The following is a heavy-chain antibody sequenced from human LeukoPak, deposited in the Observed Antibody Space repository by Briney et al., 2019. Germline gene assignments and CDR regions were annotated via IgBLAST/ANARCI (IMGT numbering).Heavy chain of an antibody. CDR1: GITLSNYG. CDR2: ISDSGGRT. V-gene: IGHV3-23*01. CDR3: AKRGVVIRVILVGFHKEAYYFDS. Sequence: GGSLRLSCAVSGITLSNYGMSWVRQAPGKGLEWVADISDSGGRTNYADSVKGRFTFSRDNPRNRLYLQMNSLRAEDTAVYFCAKRGVVIRVILVGFHKEAYYFDSWGQGALVTVSS. D-gene: IGHD3-22*01. J-gene: IGHJ4*02.